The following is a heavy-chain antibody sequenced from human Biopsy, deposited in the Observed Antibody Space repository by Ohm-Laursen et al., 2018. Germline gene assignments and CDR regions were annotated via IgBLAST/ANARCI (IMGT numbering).Heavy chain of an antibody. CDR1: GYSFTSYY. J-gene: IGHJ5*02. CDR2: INPSGSTT. V-gene: IGHV1-46*01. D-gene: IGHD5-12*01. Sequence: ATVKISCKASGYSFTSYYMHWVRQAPGQGLEWMGMINPSGSTTSYPQIFQGRVTMTRDTSKSTVYMELSSLRSEDTAVYYCAKYNSDYEDSGLSGFPFPLDPWGQGTLVSVSS. CDR3: AKYNSDYEDSGLSGFPFPLDP.